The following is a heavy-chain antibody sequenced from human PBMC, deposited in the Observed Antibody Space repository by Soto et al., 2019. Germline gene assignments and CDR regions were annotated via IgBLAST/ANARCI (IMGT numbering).Heavy chain of an antibody. CDR3: ARERDLKGVMDV. Sequence: SETLSLTCTVSGGSISSYYWSWIRQPPGKGLEWIGYIYYSGSTNYNPSLKSRVTISVDTSKNQFSLRLSSVTAADTAVYYCARERDLKGVMDVWGQGTTVTVSS. CDR2: IYYSGST. CDR1: GGSISSYY. V-gene: IGHV4-59*01. J-gene: IGHJ6*02.